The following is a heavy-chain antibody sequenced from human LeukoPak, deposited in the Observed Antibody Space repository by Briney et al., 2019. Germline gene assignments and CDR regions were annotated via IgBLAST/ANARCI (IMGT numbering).Heavy chain of an antibody. J-gene: IGHJ6*03. D-gene: IGHD6-19*01. CDR1: GFTFSSYW. CDR3: ARALPSIAVAGTVYYYYYYMDV. Sequence: GGSLRLSCAASGFTFSSYWMSWVRQAPGKGLEWVANIKQDGSEKYYVDSVKGRFTISRDNAKNSLYLQMNSLRAEDTAVYYCARALPSIAVAGTVYYYYYYMDVWGKGTTVTISS. CDR2: IKQDGSEK. V-gene: IGHV3-7*01.